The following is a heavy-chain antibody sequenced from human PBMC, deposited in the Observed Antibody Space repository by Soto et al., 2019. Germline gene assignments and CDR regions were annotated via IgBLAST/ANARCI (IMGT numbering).Heavy chain of an antibody. CDR3: ATVYCSGGSCYSIDY. J-gene: IGHJ4*02. CDR2: IIPILGIA. CDR1: RGTFSNYT. V-gene: IGHV1-69*02. D-gene: IGHD2-15*01. Sequence: GASVKVSSKASRGTFSNYTISWVRQAPGQGLEWMGRIIPILGIANYAQKFQGRVTITADKSTSTAYMELSGLRSEDTAVYYCATVYCSGGSCYSIDYWGQGTLVTVSS.